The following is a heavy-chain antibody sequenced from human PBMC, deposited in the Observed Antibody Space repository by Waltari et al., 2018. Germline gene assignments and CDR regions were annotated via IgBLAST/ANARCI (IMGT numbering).Heavy chain of an antibody. CDR2: IWNDGSYQ. J-gene: IGHJ4*02. Sequence: QVQLVESGGGVVQPGRSLRLSCAASGITFSDSAMHWVRQTPGRGLEWVSVIWNDGSYQYYADSVKGRFTISRDNSKNTLYLQMYSLRVEDTGVYYCAKANGSGGFLVDFWGQGTLVTVSS. CDR1: GITFSDSA. V-gene: IGHV3-33*06. D-gene: IGHD3-10*01. CDR3: AKANGSGGFLVDF.